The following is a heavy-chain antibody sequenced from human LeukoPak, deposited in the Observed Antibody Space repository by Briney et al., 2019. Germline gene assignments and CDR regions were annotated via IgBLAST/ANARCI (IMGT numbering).Heavy chain of an antibody. CDR1: GVSISSGGYY. Sequence: SETLSLTCTVSGVSISSGGYYWSWIRQHPGKGLEWIGYIYYSGSTYYNPSLKSRVTISVDTSKNQFSLKLSSVTAADTAVYYCARLVGATLGFDYWGQGTLVTVSS. J-gene: IGHJ4*02. CDR3: ARLVGATLGFDY. V-gene: IGHV4-31*03. CDR2: IYYSGST. D-gene: IGHD1-26*01.